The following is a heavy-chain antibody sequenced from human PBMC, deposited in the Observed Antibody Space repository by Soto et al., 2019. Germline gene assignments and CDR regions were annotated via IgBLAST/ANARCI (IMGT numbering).Heavy chain of an antibody. Sequence: SVKLSCKDSGYILTNNDMHWVRQAPGQRLEWMGRIIGGNGDTKYSQKFQDRVTFTRDTSASTAYMDLSSLTSEDTAVYYCASNQKGPYTGMDVWGQGTTVTAP. D-gene: IGHD5-18*01. CDR1: GYILTNND. CDR2: IIGGNGDT. J-gene: IGHJ6*02. V-gene: IGHV1-3*01. CDR3: ASNQKGPYTGMDV.